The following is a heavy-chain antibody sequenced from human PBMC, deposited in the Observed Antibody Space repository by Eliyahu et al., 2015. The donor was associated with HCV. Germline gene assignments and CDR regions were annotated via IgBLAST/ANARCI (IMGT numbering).Heavy chain of an antibody. CDR2: INHSGST. J-gene: IGHJ5*02. CDR3: ARRTPRGYRYWFDP. D-gene: IGHD6-25*01. CDR1: GGSFSGYY. V-gene: IGHV4-34*01. Sequence: QVHLQQWGAGLLKPSETLSLTCGVYGGSFSGYYWSWIRQPPGKGLDWIGEINHSGSTNLNPSLKSRVTMSVDISKNQFSLKLSSVTAADTAVYYCARRTPRGYRYWFDPWGQGALVTVSS.